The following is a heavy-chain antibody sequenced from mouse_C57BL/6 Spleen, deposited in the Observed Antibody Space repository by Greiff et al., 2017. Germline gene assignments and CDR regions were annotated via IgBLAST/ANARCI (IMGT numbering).Heavy chain of an antibody. CDR2: IYPRSGNT. J-gene: IGHJ1*03. CDR3: ARAVAWYFDV. CDR1: GYTFTSYG. D-gene: IGHD1-1*01. Sequence: VQLQQSGAELARPGASVKLSCKASGYTFTSYGISWVKQRTGQGLEWIGEIYPRSGNTYYNEKFKGKATLTADKSSSTAYMELRSLTSEDSAVYFCARAVAWYFDVWGTGTTVTVSS. V-gene: IGHV1-81*01.